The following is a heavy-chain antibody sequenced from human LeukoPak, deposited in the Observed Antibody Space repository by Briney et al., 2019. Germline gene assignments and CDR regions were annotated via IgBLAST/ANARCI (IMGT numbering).Heavy chain of an antibody. CDR2: INHSGST. D-gene: IGHD2-2*01. V-gene: IGHV4-34*01. J-gene: IGHJ4*02. CDR1: GGSFSGYY. Sequence: SETLSLTCAVYGGSFSGYYWSWIRQPPGKGLEWIGEINHSGSTNYNPSLKSRVTISVDTSKNQFSLKLSSVTAADTAVYYCASTRVVPAAHHFDYWGQGTLVTVSS. CDR3: ASTRVVPAAHHFDY.